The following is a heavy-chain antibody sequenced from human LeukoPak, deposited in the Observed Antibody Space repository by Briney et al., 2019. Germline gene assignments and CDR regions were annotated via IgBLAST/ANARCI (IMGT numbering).Heavy chain of an antibody. Sequence: PSETLSLTCAVYGGSFSGYYWSWVRQPPGKGLEWIGEINHSGSTNYNPSLKSRVTISVDTSKNQFSLKLSSVTPAHTAVYYCARARIAAASTPIAYWGQGTLVTVSS. J-gene: IGHJ4*02. CDR1: GGSFSGYY. CDR2: INHSGST. CDR3: ARARIAAASTPIAY. D-gene: IGHD6-13*01. V-gene: IGHV4-34*01.